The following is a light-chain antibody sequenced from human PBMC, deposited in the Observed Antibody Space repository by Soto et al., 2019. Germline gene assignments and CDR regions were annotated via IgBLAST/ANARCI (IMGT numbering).Light chain of an antibody. CDR2: TAS. CDR1: QSSSTY. CDR3: HQPYTTPIT. J-gene: IGKJ5*01. V-gene: IGKV1-39*01. Sequence: DIQMTQSPSSLSASVGDRVTITCRASQSSSTYFKWYQQKPEKAPKLLMYTASSLQSGLPSRFSGSGSGTDFPLTISSLQPEAFATYYCHQPYTTPITFGQGTRLEL.